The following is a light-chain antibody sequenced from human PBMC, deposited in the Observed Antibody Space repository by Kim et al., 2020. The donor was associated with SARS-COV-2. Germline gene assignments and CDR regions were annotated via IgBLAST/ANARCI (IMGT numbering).Light chain of an antibody. Sequence: DIQMTQSPSSLSASVGDRVTITCRASQSISNYLNWYQQKPGKAPELLIYAASSLQSGVPSRFSGSGSGTDFTLTISSLQPEDFATYYCQQSYSTPQLTFGGGTKVEIK. V-gene: IGKV1-39*01. CDR2: AAS. CDR3: QQSYSTPQLT. J-gene: IGKJ4*01. CDR1: QSISNY.